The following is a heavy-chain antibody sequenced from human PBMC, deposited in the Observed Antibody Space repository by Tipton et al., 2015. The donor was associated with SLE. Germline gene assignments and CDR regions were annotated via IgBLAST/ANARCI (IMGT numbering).Heavy chain of an antibody. CDR1: GFTFDDYG. CDR2: INWNGGST. CDR3: ARGPYYDFWSGLVY. D-gene: IGHD3-3*01. V-gene: IGHV3-20*04. Sequence: SLRLSCAASGFTFDDYGMSWVRQAPGKGLEWVSGINWNGGSTGYADSVKGRFTISRDNAKNSLYLQMNSLRAEDTALYYCARGPYYDFWSGLVYWGQGTLVTVSS. J-gene: IGHJ4*02.